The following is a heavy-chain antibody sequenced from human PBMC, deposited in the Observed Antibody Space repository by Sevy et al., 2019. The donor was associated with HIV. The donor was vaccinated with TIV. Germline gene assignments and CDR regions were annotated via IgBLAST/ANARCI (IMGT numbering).Heavy chain of an antibody. CDR3: ARDEIVGTVFDY. Sequence: SETRSLTCTVSGGSISSGDYYWSWIRQPPGKGLEWIGYIYYSGSTYYNPSLKSRVTISVDTSKNQFSLKLSSVTAADTAVYYCARDEIVGTVFDYWGQGTLVTVSS. J-gene: IGHJ4*02. CDR1: GGSISSGDYY. CDR2: IYYSGST. D-gene: IGHD5-12*01. V-gene: IGHV4-30-4*01.